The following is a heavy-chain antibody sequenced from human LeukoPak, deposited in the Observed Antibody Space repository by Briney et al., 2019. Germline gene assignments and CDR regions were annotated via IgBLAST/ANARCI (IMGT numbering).Heavy chain of an antibody. CDR2: MNPNSGNT. Sequence: GASVKVSCKASGYTFTSYDINWVRQATGQGLEWMGWMNPNSGNTGYAQKFQGRVTITRNTSISTAYMELSSLRPEDTAVYYCARGRVVAATFTYYYYMDVWGKGTTVTVSS. J-gene: IGHJ6*03. D-gene: IGHD2-15*01. CDR3: ARGRVVAATFTYYYYMDV. CDR1: GYTFTSYD. V-gene: IGHV1-8*03.